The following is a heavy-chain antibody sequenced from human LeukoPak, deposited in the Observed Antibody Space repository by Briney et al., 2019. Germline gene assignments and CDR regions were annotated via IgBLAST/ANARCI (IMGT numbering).Heavy chain of an antibody. CDR3: ARTLRGDYYGSASLDN. CDR2: VSYSGAT. D-gene: IGHD3-10*01. CDR1: GGSINTFY. V-gene: IGHV4-59*01. J-gene: IGHJ4*02. Sequence: SETLSLTCTVSGGSINTFYWSWIRQPPGKGLEWIGDVSYSGATVYSPSLKSRVTILLDTSKKEFSLKLSSVTTADTAVYYCARTLRGDYYGSASLDNWGQGTLVTVAS.